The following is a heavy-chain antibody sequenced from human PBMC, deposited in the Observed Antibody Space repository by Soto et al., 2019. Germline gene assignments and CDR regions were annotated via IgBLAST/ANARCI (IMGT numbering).Heavy chain of an antibody. D-gene: IGHD5-12*01. CDR1: GFSFSGHY. CDR3: ARSKDGSDDY. J-gene: IGHJ4*02. Sequence: EAQLVESGGGLVQPGGSLRLSCAASGFSFSGHYMDWVRQAPGKGLEWFGRIRTKGARYTTEYAASVKGRFTISRDDSKNSLYLQMNSLKPEDTALYYCARSKDGSDDYWGQGTLVTVSS. CDR2: IRTKGARYTT. V-gene: IGHV3-72*01.